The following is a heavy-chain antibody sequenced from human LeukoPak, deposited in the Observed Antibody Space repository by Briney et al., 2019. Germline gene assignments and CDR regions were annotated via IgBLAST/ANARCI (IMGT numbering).Heavy chain of an antibody. D-gene: IGHD3-3*02. Sequence: GGSLRLSCVASGFIFSSYGMHWVRQAPGKGLEWVAFIQHDGTTKYYADSVKGRFTISRDNSRNMVYLEMNSLRAEYSAVYYCAKISSHWGQGTLVAVSS. J-gene: IGHJ4*02. V-gene: IGHV3-30*02. CDR2: IQHDGTTK. CDR1: GFIFSSYG. CDR3: AKISSH.